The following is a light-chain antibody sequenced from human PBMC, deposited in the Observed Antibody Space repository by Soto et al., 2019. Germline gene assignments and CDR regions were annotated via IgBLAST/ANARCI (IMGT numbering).Light chain of an antibody. CDR2: GAS. V-gene: IGKV3-20*01. Sequence: DIVLTQSPGPLSLSPGERATLSCRASQSVTNNYLACYQQKPFQGSRLLIDGASSRATGVPDRFSGTGSGTDFTLTISRLEPEDFAVFYCQQYGNSPITFGQGTRLEIK. J-gene: IGKJ5*01. CDR3: QQYGNSPIT. CDR1: QSVTNNY.